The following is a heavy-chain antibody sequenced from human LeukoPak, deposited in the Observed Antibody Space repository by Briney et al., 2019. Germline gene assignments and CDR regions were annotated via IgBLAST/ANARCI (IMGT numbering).Heavy chain of an antibody. J-gene: IGHJ4*02. CDR2: INHSGST. CDR3: AYSSGWYRGFDY. V-gene: IGHV4-34*01. D-gene: IGHD6-19*01. Sequence: SETLSLACAVYGGSFSGYYWSWTRQPPGKGLEWIGEINHSGSTNYNPSLKSRVTISVDTSKNQFSLKLSSVTAADTAVYYCAYSSGWYRGFDYWGQGTLVTVSS. CDR1: GGSFSGYY.